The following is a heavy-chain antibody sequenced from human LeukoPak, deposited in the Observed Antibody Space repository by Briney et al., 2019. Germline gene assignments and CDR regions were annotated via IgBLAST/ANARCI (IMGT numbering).Heavy chain of an antibody. CDR3: ARGRLGVVDLLDN. D-gene: IGHD3-22*01. V-gene: IGHV7-4-1*02. CDR2: INTNTGDP. CDR1: GYTFSTHT. J-gene: IGHJ4*02. Sequence: ASVTVSCRPSGYTFSTHTLNWVRQAPGQGLEWMGWINTNTGDPVYAQGFKGRFVFSLDTSVSTAYLEIRSLKSDDSAVYYCARGRLGVVDLLDNWGQGTLVTVSS.